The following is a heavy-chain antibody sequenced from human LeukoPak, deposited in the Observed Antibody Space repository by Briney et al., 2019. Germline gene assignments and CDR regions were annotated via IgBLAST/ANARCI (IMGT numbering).Heavy chain of an antibody. D-gene: IGHD5-18*01. CDR3: AREQLWLRLIDY. J-gene: IGHJ4*02. CDR2: ISAYNGNT. CDR1: GYTFTSYG. V-gene: IGHV1-18*01. Sequence: ASVKVSCKASGYTFTSYGISWVRQAPGQGLEWMGWISAYNGNTNYAQKLQGRVTITRDTSASTAYMELSSLRSEDTAVYYCAREQLWLRLIDYWGQGTLVTVSS.